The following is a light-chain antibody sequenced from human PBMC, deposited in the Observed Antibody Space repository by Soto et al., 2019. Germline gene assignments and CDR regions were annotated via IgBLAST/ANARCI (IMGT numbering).Light chain of an antibody. V-gene: IGKV1-39*01. CDR2: GAS. CDR1: QTITTY. CDR3: QHTHSTPWT. J-gene: IGKJ1*01. Sequence: DIQMTQSPSSLSASVGDRVTISCRASQTITTYLNWYQQKPGKAPQLLIYGASILQSGVPSRFTGSGSGTDFTLTISSLQPDDFATYHCQHTHSTPWTFGQGTKVEIK.